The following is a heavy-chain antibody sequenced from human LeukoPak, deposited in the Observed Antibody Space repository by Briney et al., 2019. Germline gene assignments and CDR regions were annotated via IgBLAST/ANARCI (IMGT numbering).Heavy chain of an antibody. CDR3: ARDSYGGGWQPTNAFDI. CDR1: GGSISSGGYY. V-gene: IGHV4-31*03. J-gene: IGHJ3*02. CDR2: IYYSGST. Sequence: SQTLSLTCTVSGGSISSGGYYWSWIRQHPGKGLESIGYIYYSGSTYYNPSLKSRVTISVDTSKNQFSLKLSSVTAADTAVYYCARDSYGGGWQPTNAFDIWGQGTMVTVSS. D-gene: IGHD6-19*01.